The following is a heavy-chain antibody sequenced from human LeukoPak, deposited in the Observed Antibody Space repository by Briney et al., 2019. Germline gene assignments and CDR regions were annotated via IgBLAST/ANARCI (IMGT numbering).Heavy chain of an antibody. V-gene: IGHV1-69*06. CDR1: GGTFSSYA. D-gene: IGHD5-12*01. Sequence: SVKVSCKASGGTFSSYAISRVRQAPGQGLEWMGGIIPIFGTANYAQKFQGRVTITADKSTSTAYMELSSLRSEDTAVYYCARGDDSGYDSDFDYWGQGTLVTVSS. J-gene: IGHJ4*02. CDR2: IIPIFGTA. CDR3: ARGDDSGYDSDFDY.